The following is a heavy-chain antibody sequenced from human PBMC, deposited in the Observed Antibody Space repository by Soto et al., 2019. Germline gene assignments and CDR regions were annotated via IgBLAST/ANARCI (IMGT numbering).Heavy chain of an antibody. J-gene: IGHJ5*02. CDR1: GGTFSRYG. V-gene: IGHV1-69*13. CDR2: IIPIFGTA. CDR3: ARGGVLSGYSSTSFDP. Sequence: SVEVSCKASGGTFSRYGISWVGQGPGQGLEWMGGIIPIFGTANYAQKFQGRVTITADESTSTAYMELSSLRSEDTAVYYCARGGVLSGYSSTSFDPWGQGTLVTVSS. D-gene: IGHD3-22*01.